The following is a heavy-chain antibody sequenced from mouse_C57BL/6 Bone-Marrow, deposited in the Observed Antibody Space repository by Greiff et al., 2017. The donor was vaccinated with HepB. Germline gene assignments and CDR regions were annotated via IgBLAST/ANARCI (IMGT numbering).Heavy chain of an antibody. Sequence: QVQLKESGAELARPGASVKLSCKASGYTFTSYGISWVKQRTGQGLEWIGEIYPRSGNTYYNEKFKGKATLTADKSSSTAYMELRSLTSEDSAVYFCARPWFAYWGQGTRVTVSA. CDR3: ARPWFAY. CDR2: IYPRSGNT. V-gene: IGHV1-81*01. CDR1: GYTFTSYG. J-gene: IGHJ3*01.